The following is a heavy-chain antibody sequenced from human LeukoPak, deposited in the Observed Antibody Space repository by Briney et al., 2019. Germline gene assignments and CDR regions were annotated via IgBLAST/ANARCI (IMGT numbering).Heavy chain of an antibody. Sequence: SETLSLTCTVSGGSISSYYWSWIRQPPGKGLEWIGYTYYSGSTKYNPSLKSRVTMSVDTPKNQFSLKLSSVTAADTAVHYCARRQGSGWYDYFDYWGQGILVTVSS. CDR2: TYYSGST. V-gene: IGHV4-59*08. CDR1: GGSISSYY. J-gene: IGHJ4*02. CDR3: ARRQGSGWYDYFDY. D-gene: IGHD6-19*01.